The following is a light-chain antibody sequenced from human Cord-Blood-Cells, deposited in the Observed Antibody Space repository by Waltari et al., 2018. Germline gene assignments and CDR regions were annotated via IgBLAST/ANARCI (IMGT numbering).Light chain of an antibody. Sequence: QLVLTQSPSASASLGASVKLTSTLSSGHSSYAIAWHQQQTEKGPRYLMKLNSDGSHSTGDGIPDRFSGSSSGAERYLTISSLQSEDEADYYCQTWGTGIGVFGGGTKLTVL. CDR1: SGHSSYA. V-gene: IGLV4-69*01. CDR2: LNSDGSH. J-gene: IGLJ3*02. CDR3: QTWGTGIGV.